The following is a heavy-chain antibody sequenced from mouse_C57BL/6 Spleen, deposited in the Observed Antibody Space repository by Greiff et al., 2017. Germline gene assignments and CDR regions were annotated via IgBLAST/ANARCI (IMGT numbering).Heavy chain of an antibody. V-gene: IGHV1-54*01. CDR2: INPGSGGT. J-gene: IGHJ2*01. CDR1: GYAFTNYL. D-gene: IGHD4-1*01. CDR3: ARLGGLYYFDD. Sequence: QVQLQQSGAELVRPGTSVKVSCKASGYAFTNYLIEWVKQRPGQGLEWIGVINPGSGGTNYNEKFKGKATLTADKSSSTAYMQLIRLTSEDSAVYFCARLGGLYYFDDWGQGTTLTVSS.